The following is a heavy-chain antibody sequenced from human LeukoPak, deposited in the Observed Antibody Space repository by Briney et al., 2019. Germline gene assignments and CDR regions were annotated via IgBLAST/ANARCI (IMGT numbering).Heavy chain of an antibody. CDR1: RFTFSNAW. Sequence: GGSLRLSCAASRFTFSNAWMGWVRQAPGKGLEWVGRIKSKTDGGTTDYAAPVKGRFTISRDDSKNTLYLQMNSLKTEDTAVYYCTTHRYSSSGPAYWGQWTLVTVSS. V-gene: IGHV3-15*01. CDR3: TTHRYSSSGPAY. J-gene: IGHJ4*02. CDR2: IKSKTDGGTT. D-gene: IGHD6-13*01.